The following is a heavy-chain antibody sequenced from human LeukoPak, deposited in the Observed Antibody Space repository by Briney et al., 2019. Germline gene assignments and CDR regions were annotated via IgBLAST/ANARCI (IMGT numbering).Heavy chain of an antibody. V-gene: IGHV3-23*01. Sequence: GGSLRLSCAASGFTFSSYAMTWVRQAPGTGLGWVSGISGSGHTTYYADSVKGRFTISRDNSKNTLYLQMNSLRAEDTALYFCARVRMSRDGYNPDDYWGQGTLVTVSS. J-gene: IGHJ4*02. CDR1: GFTFSSYA. CDR2: ISGSGHTT. CDR3: ARVRMSRDGYNPDDY. D-gene: IGHD5-24*01.